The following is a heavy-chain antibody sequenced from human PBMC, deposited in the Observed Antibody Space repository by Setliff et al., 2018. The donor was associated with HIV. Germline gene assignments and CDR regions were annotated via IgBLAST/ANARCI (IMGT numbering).Heavy chain of an antibody. D-gene: IGHD3-10*01. V-gene: IGHV4-59*08. CDR1: GVSISSYY. CDR2: IDNSGST. Sequence: PSETLSLTCTVSGVSISSYYWGWIRQPPGKGLEWIGYIDNSGSTKYNPSLKSRVTISVDTPKKQFSLKLTSVTATDTAVYYCARRGVECRELLYSIGAFDLWGQGTMVTVSS. CDR3: ARRGVECRELLYSIGAFDL. J-gene: IGHJ3*01.